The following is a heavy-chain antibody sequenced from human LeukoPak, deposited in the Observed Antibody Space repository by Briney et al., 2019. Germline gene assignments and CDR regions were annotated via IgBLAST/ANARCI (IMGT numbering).Heavy chain of an antibody. Sequence: SETLSLTCTVSGGSFSSHYWSWIRQPPGKGLEGIGYISYIGSTNYTPSLKSRVTISVDTSKNQFSLKLSSLTAADTAVYYCARDPTTVTKGLDIWGQGTMVTVSS. CDR3: ARDPTTVTKGLDI. J-gene: IGHJ3*02. V-gene: IGHV4-59*11. CDR2: ISYIGST. D-gene: IGHD4-17*01. CDR1: GGSFSSHY.